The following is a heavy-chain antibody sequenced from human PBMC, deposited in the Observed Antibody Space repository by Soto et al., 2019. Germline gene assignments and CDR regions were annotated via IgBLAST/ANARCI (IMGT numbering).Heavy chain of an antibody. D-gene: IGHD6-6*01. J-gene: IGHJ4*02. CDR2: ISADGRET. V-gene: IGHV3-7*01. Sequence: GGSLRLSCSASGFTFSHFWMNWVRQAPGKGLEWVAYISADGRETNHVDSVKGRFTISRDNAKNSLFLQMNSLRAEDTAVYYCARTPRLLDSWGQGTLVTVSS. CDR1: GFTFSHFW. CDR3: ARTPRLLDS.